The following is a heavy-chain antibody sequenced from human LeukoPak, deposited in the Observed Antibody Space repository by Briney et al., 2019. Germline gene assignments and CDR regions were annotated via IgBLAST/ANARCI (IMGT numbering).Heavy chain of an antibody. CDR2: IRTKSHGGTT. V-gene: IGHV3-49*04. CDR3: TRHQPEYNWFDP. J-gene: IGHJ5*02. Sequence: AGGSLRLSCTTSGFMFGDYLLNWVRQAPGEGLEWIGFIRTKSHGGTTEYAASVKGRFTISRDDSISIAYLQMNSLKSEDTAVYYCTRHQPEYNWFDPWGQGTLVTVSS. CDR1: GFMFGDYL.